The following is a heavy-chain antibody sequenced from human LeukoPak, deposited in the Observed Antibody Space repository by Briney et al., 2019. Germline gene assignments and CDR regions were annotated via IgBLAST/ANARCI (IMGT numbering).Heavy chain of an antibody. CDR3: SRAGLWFGGFLDY. D-gene: IGHD3-10*01. J-gene: IGHJ4*02. Sequence: PSETLSLTRSVSGGSISSYYWMWIRQPPGKGLEWIGYIYYSESTNYNPSPKSRVTISVDTSKNQFSLKLSSVTAADTAVYYWSRAGLWFGGFLDYWGQGTLVTVSS. V-gene: IGHV4-59*01. CDR2: IYYSEST. CDR1: GGSISSYY.